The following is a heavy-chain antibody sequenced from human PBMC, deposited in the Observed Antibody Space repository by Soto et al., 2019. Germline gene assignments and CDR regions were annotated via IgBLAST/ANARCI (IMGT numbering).Heavy chain of an antibody. V-gene: IGHV3-20*04. Sequence: SGGSLRLSCAASGFTFDDYGMSWARQAPGKGLEWVSGVNWNGGSTGYADSVKGRFTISRDNAKNSLYLQMNSLRAEDTAFYYCVRGASLNFDDSGQGTLVTVSS. CDR2: VNWNGGST. D-gene: IGHD1-26*01. CDR3: VRGASLNFDD. CDR1: GFTFDDYG. J-gene: IGHJ4*02.